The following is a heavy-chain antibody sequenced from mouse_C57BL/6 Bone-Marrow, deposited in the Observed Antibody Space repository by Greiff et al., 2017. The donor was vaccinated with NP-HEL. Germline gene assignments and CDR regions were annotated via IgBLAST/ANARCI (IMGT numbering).Heavy chain of an antibody. CDR1: GFTFSDAW. J-gene: IGHJ2*01. V-gene: IGHV6-6*01. D-gene: IGHD4-1*01. CDR2: IRNKANNHAT. Sequence: EVKLVESGGGLVQPGGSMKLSCAASGFTFSDAWMDWVRQSPEKGLEWVAEIRNKANNHATYYAESVKGRFTISRDDSKSSVYLQMNSLRAEDTGIYYCTLTGPLYYFDYWGQGTTLTVSS. CDR3: TLTGPLYYFDY.